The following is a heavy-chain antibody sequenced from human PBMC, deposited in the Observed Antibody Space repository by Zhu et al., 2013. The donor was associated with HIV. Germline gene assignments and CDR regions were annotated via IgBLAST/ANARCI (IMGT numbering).Heavy chain of an antibody. D-gene: IGHD2-2*01. CDR3: ARGDSNSWYFYPLDV. CDR1: GGSVSGYY. J-gene: IGHJ6*02. Sequence: QVQRTAVGRRTVEAFGDPCPSPAVSYGGSVSGYYWTWIRQTPGKGLEWMGEINQSAISTYTPSLRSRLTISVDTSKNQLSLKLRSVTAADTAVYYCARGDSNSWYFYPLDVWGQGTTVIVS. V-gene: IGHV4-34*01. CDR2: INQSAIS.